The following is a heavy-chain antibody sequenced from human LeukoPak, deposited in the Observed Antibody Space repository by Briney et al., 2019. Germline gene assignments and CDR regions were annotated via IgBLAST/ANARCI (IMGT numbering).Heavy chain of an antibody. D-gene: IGHD4-23*01. CDR2: ISSSSSYI. CDR1: GFTFSSYS. CDR3: ARDYGGQRGVFWFDP. V-gene: IGHV3-21*01. Sequence: PGGSLRLSCAASGFTFSSYSMNWVRQAPGKGLEWASSISSSSSYIYYADSVKGRFTISRDNAKNSLYLQMNSLRAEDTAVYYCARDYGGQRGVFWFDPWGQGTLVTVSS. J-gene: IGHJ5*02.